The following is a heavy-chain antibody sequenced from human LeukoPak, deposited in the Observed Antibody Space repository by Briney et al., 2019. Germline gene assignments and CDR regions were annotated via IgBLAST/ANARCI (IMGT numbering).Heavy chain of an antibody. Sequence: PGGSLRLSCAASGFTFSSYSMNWVRQAPGKGLEWVSSISSSSSYIYYADSVKGRFTISRDNAKNSLYLQMNSLRAEDTAVYYCAREPLLWFGELLYYSDYWGQGTLVTVSS. CDR1: GFTFSSYS. CDR3: AREPLLWFGELLYYSDY. CDR2: ISSSSSYI. V-gene: IGHV3-21*01. D-gene: IGHD3-10*01. J-gene: IGHJ4*02.